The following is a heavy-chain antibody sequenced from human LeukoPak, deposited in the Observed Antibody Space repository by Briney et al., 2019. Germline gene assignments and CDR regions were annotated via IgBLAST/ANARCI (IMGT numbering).Heavy chain of an antibody. D-gene: IGHD1-1*01. Sequence: GASVKVSCKASGYTFTSYYMHWVRQAPGQGLEWMGIINPSGGSTSYAQKFQGRVTMTRDTFTSTVYMELSSLRSEDTAVYYCARDQARYSATSTIDPWGQGTLVTVSS. CDR2: INPSGGST. V-gene: IGHV1-46*01. CDR3: ARDQARYSATSTIDP. CDR1: GYTFTSYY. J-gene: IGHJ5*02.